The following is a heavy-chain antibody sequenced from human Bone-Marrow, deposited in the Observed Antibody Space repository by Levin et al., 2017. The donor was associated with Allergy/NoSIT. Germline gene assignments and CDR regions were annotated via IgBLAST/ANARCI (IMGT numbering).Heavy chain of an antibody. CDR2: MSGDSSSI. Sequence: LSLTCVASGFTFSAYSMNWVRQAPGKGLEWVSSMSGDSSSIYYADSVKGRFTISRDNAKNSLYLQMNSLRVEDTAVYYCARDRTTASVAGATDYWGQGTLVTVSS. CDR1: GFTFSAYS. V-gene: IGHV3-21*01. D-gene: IGHD6-19*01. J-gene: IGHJ4*02. CDR3: ARDRTTASVAGATDY.